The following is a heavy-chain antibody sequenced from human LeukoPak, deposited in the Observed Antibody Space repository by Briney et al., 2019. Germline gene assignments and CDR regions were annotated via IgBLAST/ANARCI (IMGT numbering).Heavy chain of an antibody. Sequence: GGSLRLSCTPSGFTFSNFAMSWVRQAPGKGLEWVSAISGSGGNTYYADPVKGRFIISRDNSKNTLHLQMSSLRAEDTAVYYCAKDLGGGGGSVFDSWGQGTLVTVSS. D-gene: IGHD3-16*01. CDR2: ISGSGGNT. CDR1: GFTFSNFA. CDR3: AKDLGGGGGSVFDS. V-gene: IGHV3-23*01. J-gene: IGHJ4*02.